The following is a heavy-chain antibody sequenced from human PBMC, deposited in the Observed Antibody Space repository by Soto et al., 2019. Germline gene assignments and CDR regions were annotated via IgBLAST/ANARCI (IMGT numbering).Heavy chain of an antibody. CDR1: GFTFSSYG. J-gene: IGHJ4*02. Sequence: QVQLVESGGGVVQPGRSLRLSCAASGFTFSSYGMHWVRQAPGKGLEWVAVISYDGSNKYYADSVKGRFTISRDNSKNTLYLQMNSLRAEDTAVYYCAKWYGSWQDYWGQGTMVTVSS. CDR3: AKWYGSWQDY. V-gene: IGHV3-30*18. D-gene: IGHD6-13*01. CDR2: ISYDGSNK.